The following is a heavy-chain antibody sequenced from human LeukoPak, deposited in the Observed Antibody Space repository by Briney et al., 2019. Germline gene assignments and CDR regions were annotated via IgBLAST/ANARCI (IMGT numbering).Heavy chain of an antibody. CDR2: ISSSGSTI. J-gene: IGHJ6*03. CDR1: GFTFSDYY. Sequence: GGSLRLSCAASGFTFSDYYMSWIRQAPGKGLEWVSSISSSGSTIYYADSVKGRFTISRDNAKNSLYLQMNSLRAEDTAVYYCAREAVPLAPYYYYYYMDVWGKGTTVTVSS. V-gene: IGHV3-11*01. CDR3: AREAVPLAPYYYYYYMDV. D-gene: IGHD6-13*01.